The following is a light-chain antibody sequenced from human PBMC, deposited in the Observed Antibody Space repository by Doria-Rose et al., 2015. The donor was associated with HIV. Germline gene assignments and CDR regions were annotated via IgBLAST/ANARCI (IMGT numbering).Light chain of an antibody. CDR1: QSVSANY. V-gene: IGKV3-20*01. CDR3: HQYASSRT. Sequence: LSLSPGERATLSCRASQSVSANYLAWYQQRPGQSPRLLIYGASSRATDIPDRFSGSGSGTDFTLTISRLEPEDFAVYYCHQYASSRTFGQGTKVEIK. CDR2: GAS. J-gene: IGKJ1*01.